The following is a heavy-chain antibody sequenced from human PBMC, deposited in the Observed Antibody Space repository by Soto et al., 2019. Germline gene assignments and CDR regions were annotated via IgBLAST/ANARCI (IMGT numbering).Heavy chain of an antibody. J-gene: IGHJ6*03. CDR1: GFTFSSYW. V-gene: IGHV3-7*01. CDR2: IKQDGSEK. Sequence: EVQLVESGGGLVQPGGSLRLSCAASGFTFSSYWMSWVRQSPGKGLEWVANIKQDGSEKYYVDSVKGRFTISRDNAKNSLYLQMNSLIAEDTAVYYCARVRYPGYYYYYMDVWGKGNTVTVSS. D-gene: IGHD1-26*01. CDR3: ARVRYPGYYYYYMDV.